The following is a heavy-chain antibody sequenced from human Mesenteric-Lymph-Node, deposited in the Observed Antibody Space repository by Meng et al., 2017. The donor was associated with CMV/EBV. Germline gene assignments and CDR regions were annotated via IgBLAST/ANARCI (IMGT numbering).Heavy chain of an antibody. J-gene: IGHJ4*02. Sequence: SETLSLTCAVYGGSFSGYYWSWIRQPPGKGLEWIGEINHSGGTNYNPSLKSRVTISVDTSKNQFSLKLSSVTAADTAVYYCAILYGGDSFDYWGQGTLVTVSS. CDR2: INHSGGT. CDR3: AILYGGDSFDY. D-gene: IGHD4-23*01. V-gene: IGHV4-34*01. CDR1: GGSFSGYY.